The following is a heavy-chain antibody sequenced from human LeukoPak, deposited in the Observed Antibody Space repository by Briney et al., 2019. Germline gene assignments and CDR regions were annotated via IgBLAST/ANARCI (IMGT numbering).Heavy chain of an antibody. CDR2: ISPSGDAT. CDR3: AVAYNWNYAVYFDS. D-gene: IGHD1-7*01. Sequence: PGGSLRLSCVASGISFSDYAMTWVRQAPGKGLEWVSVISPSGDATSHADSVKGRFTISRGNSKNSKNTLYLQMNSLRVEDTAVYYCAVAYNWNYAVYFDSWGQGTLVTVSS. J-gene: IGHJ4*02. V-gene: IGHV3-23*01. CDR1: GISFSDYA.